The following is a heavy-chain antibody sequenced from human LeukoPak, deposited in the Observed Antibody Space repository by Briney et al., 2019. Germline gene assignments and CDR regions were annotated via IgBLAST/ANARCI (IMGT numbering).Heavy chain of an antibody. CDR3: ARDRYYDSKGWFDP. Sequence: SETLSLTCAVYGGSFSGYYWSWIRQPPGKGLEWIGEIYHSGSTNYNPSLKSRVTISVDKSKNQFSLKLSSVTAADTAVYYCARDRYYDSKGWFDPWGQGTLVTVSS. V-gene: IGHV4-34*01. CDR2: IYHSGST. J-gene: IGHJ5*02. CDR1: GGSFSGYY. D-gene: IGHD1-26*01.